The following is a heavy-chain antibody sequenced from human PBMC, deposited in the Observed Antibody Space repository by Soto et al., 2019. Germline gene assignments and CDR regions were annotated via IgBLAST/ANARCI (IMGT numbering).Heavy chain of an antibody. V-gene: IGHV4-59*08. J-gene: IGHJ4*02. D-gene: IGHD4-17*01. CDR3: ARHYYGDYPFDY. CDR2: IYYSGST. Sequence: QVQLQESGPGLVKPSETLSLTCTVSGGSIGSYYWSWIRQPPGKGLEWIGYIYYSGSTNYNPSLKSRVTISVDTSKNQFSLKLSSVTAADTAVYYCARHYYGDYPFDYWGQGTLVTVSS. CDR1: GGSIGSYY.